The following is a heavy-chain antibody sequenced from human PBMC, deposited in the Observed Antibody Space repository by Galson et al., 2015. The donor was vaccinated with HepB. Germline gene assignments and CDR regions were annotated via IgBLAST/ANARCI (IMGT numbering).Heavy chain of an antibody. J-gene: IGHJ4*02. CDR2: INLDGSEK. Sequence: SLRLSCAASGFTLHNHWVSWVRQAPGKGLEWVANINLDGSEKFYVDPVKGRFTISRDNAQNSLYLQMNSLRAEDTAVYYCARGSYSGRQYYFDYWGQGTLVTVSS. CDR1: GFTLHNHW. CDR3: ARGSYSGRQYYFDY. D-gene: IGHD5-12*01. V-gene: IGHV3-7*03.